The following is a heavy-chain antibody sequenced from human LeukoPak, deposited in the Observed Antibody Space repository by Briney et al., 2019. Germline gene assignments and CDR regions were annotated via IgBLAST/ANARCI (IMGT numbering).Heavy chain of an antibody. Sequence: PGGSLRLSCTASEFTVSRNYMLWVRQAPGKGLEWVSLIISNGDTHYADSVKGRFTISRDTSKNTVSLQMNSLRVEDTAMYYCTRDQMNYWGQGTLVTVSS. J-gene: IGHJ4*02. D-gene: IGHD5-24*01. V-gene: IGHV3-53*01. CDR3: TRDQMNY. CDR1: EFTVSRNY. CDR2: IISNGDT.